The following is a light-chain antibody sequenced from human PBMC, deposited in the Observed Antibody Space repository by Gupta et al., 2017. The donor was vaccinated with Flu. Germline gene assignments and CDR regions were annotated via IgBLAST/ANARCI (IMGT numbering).Light chain of an antibody. CDR3: SSYTSSSTQGV. V-gene: IGLV2-14*01. CDR2: EVS. CDR1: SSDVGGYNY. J-gene: IGLJ3*02. Sequence: QSALTQPASVSGSPGQSITISCTGTSSDVGGYNYVSWYQQHPGKAPKLMIYEVSNRPSGLSNRFSGSKSGNTAFLTISGLQAEDEADYYCSSYTSSSTQGVFGGGTKLTVL.